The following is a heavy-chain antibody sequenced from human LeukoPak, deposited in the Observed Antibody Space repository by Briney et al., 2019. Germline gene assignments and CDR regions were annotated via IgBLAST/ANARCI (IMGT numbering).Heavy chain of an antibody. J-gene: IGHJ4*02. CDR2: ISGNGGST. CDR3: ARGPSYGARCDYLDY. Sequence: GRSLRLSCAASGLTFSSSAMSWVRQAPGKGLEWVSVISGNGGSTYYADSVKGRFTISRDNSKNTLYLDMNSLRAEDTAVYYCARGPSYGARCDYLDYWGQGALVTVSS. CDR1: GLTFSSSA. V-gene: IGHV3-23*01. D-gene: IGHD4/OR15-4a*01.